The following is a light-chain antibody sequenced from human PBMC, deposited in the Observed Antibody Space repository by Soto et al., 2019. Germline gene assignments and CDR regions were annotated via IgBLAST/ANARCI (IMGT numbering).Light chain of an antibody. CDR2: AVT. CDR1: SSDIGLNNY. J-gene: IGLJ2*01. CDR3: TSHSDSRPVV. V-gene: IGLV2-14*03. Sequence: QSAPTQPGSVSGSPGQAITISCTGTSSDIGLNNYVSWYQQHPGKAPALIIYAVTYRPSGVSSRFSGSKSGDTASLTISGLRTEHEADYYCTSHSDSRPVVFGGGTKLTVL.